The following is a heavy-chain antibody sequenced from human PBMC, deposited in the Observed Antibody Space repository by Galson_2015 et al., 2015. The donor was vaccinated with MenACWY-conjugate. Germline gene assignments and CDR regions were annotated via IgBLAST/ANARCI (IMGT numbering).Heavy chain of an antibody. D-gene: IGHD3-22*01. CDR2: ISSSSRTI. Sequence: SLRLSCAASGFTFNSYTMSWVRQAPGKGLEWVSYISSSSRTINYADSVKGRFTVSRDNAKNSLYLQMKSLRAEDTAVYYCARAFSGYPVFDYYGMDVWGQGTTVTVSS. CDR3: ARAFSGYPVFDYYGMDV. V-gene: IGHV3-48*04. J-gene: IGHJ6*02. CDR1: GFTFNSYT.